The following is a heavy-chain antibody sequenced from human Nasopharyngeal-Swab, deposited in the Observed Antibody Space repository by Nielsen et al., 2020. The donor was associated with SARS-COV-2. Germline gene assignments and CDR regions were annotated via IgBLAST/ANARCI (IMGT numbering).Heavy chain of an antibody. CDR2: INPNSGGT. D-gene: IGHD6-13*01. Sequence: ASVKVSCKASGYNFTGYYMHWVRQAPGQGLEWMGWINPNSGGTNYEQKFQGRVTMTRDTSISTAYMELSRLRSDDTAVYYCARSYSSSWYDSYYYYYGMDVWGQGTTVTVSS. J-gene: IGHJ6*02. CDR1: GYNFTGYY. CDR3: ARSYSSSWYDSYYYYYGMDV. V-gene: IGHV1-2*02.